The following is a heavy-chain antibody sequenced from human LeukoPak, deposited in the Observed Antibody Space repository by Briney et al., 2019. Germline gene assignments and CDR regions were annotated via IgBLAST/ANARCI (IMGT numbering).Heavy chain of an antibody. CDR1: GGSISSYY. CDR2: IYHSGGT. V-gene: IGHV4-59*12. J-gene: IGHJ6*03. Sequence: SETLSLTCTVSGGSISSYYWSWIRQPPGKGLEWIGEIYHSGGTNYNPSLKSRITISVDKSQNQFSLKVNSLTAADTAVYYCATNGYYCMDVWGKGTTVTVSS. D-gene: IGHD2-8*01. CDR3: ATNGYYCMDV.